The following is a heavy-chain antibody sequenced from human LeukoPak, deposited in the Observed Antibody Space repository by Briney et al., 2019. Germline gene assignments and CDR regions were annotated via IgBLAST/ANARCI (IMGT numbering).Heavy chain of an antibody. J-gene: IGHJ5*02. CDR1: GYTFTSYY. V-gene: IGHV1-46*01. CDR3: AREDIVVVPAAILDP. D-gene: IGHD2-2*02. CDR2: INPSGGST. Sequence: GASVKVSCKASGYTFTSYYMHWVRQAPGQGLEWMGIINPSGGSTSYAQKFQGRVTMTRDMSTSTVYMELSRLRSDDTAVYYCAREDIVVVPAAILDPWGQGTLVTVSS.